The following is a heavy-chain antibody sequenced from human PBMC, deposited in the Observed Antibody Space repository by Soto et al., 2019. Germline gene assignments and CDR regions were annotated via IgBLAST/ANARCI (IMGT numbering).Heavy chain of an antibody. J-gene: IGHJ4*02. CDR1: GFTFSSYW. D-gene: IGHD2-2*02. Sequence: GGSLRLSCAASGFTFSSYWMSWVRQAPGKGLEWVANMRQDGGEKYYVDSVKGRFTISRDNAKSSLYLQMNTLRPEDTAVYYCARILCSSTSCYTFDYWGQGTLVTVSS. CDR2: MRQDGGEK. CDR3: ARILCSSTSCYTFDY. V-gene: IGHV3-7*03.